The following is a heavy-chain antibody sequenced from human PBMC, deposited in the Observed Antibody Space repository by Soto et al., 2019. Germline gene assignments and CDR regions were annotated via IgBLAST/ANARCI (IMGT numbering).Heavy chain of an antibody. Sequence: SVKVSCKASGFTFTSSAVQWVRQARVQRLEWIGWIVVGSGNTNCAQKFQERVTITRDMSTSTAYMELSSLRSEDTAVYYCAAAYSGSYSPYAFDIWGQGTMVTVSS. CDR3: AAAYSGSYSPYAFDI. V-gene: IGHV1-58*01. CDR1: GFTFTSSA. D-gene: IGHD1-26*01. CDR2: IVVGSGNT. J-gene: IGHJ3*02.